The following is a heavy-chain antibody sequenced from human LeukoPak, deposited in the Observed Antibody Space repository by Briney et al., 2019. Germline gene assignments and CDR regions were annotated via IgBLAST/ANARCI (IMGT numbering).Heavy chain of an antibody. CDR3: ARDGYNFRGDY. V-gene: IGHV4-59*12. Sequence: SETLSLTCTVSGGSISTYFWSWIRQPPGKGLEWIGYVYYSGSTNYNPSLKSRVTISVDTSKNQFSLKLSSVTAADTAVYYCARDGYNFRGDYWGQGTLVTVSS. CDR2: VYYSGST. D-gene: IGHD5-24*01. CDR1: GGSISTYF. J-gene: IGHJ4*02.